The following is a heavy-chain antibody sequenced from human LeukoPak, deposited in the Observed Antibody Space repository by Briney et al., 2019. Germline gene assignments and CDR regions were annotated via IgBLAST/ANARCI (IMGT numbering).Heavy chain of an antibody. D-gene: IGHD2-2*01. CDR3: TRLGGGSPDLIIVPGANKLKWYDP. J-gene: IGHJ5*02. CDR2: ISYDGNNK. V-gene: IGHV3-30*04. Sequence: GGSLRLSSAASGFTFSSYAMHWVRQAPGKGLEWVTLISYDGNNKYYADSVKGRLTVSRDNSKNTLYLQMNSLKIEDTALYHCTRLGGGSPDLIIVPGANKLKWYDPWGQGTLVTVSS. CDR1: GFTFSSYA.